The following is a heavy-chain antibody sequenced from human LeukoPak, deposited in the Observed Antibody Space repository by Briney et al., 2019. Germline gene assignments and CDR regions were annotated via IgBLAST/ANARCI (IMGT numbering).Heavy chain of an antibody. J-gene: IGHJ3*02. CDR2: ISSSSSTI. CDR3: ARDLGVDSGYDSAFDI. D-gene: IGHD5-12*01. V-gene: IGHV3-48*01. Sequence: PGGSLRLSCAASGFTFSDYYMNWVRQAPGKGLEWVSYISSSSSTIYYADSVKGRFTISRDNAKNSLYLQMNSLRAEDTAVYYCARDLGVDSGYDSAFDIWGQGTMVTVSS. CDR1: GFTFSDYY.